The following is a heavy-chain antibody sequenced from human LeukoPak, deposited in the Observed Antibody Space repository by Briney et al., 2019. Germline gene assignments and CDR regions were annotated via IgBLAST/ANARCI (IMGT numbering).Heavy chain of an antibody. CDR3: ARENIVVVPAASNWFDP. CDR1: GGSISSYY. D-gene: IGHD2-2*01. J-gene: IGHJ5*02. CDR2: IYYSGST. Sequence: PSETLSLTCTVSGGSISSYYWSWIRQPPGKGLEWIGYIYYSGSTNYNPSLKSRVTISVDTSKNQFSLKLSSVTAADTAVYYCARENIVVVPAASNWFDPWGQGTLVTVSS. V-gene: IGHV4-59*01.